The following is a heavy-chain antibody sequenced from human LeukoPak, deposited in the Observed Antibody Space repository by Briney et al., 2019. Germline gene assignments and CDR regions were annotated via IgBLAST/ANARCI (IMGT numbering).Heavy chain of an antibody. V-gene: IGHV4-34*01. CDR1: GGSFSGYY. CDR3: ARDRGYYYDSSGYYYGLSYFDY. J-gene: IGHJ4*02. CDR2: INHSGST. Sequence: SETLSLTCAVYGGSFSGYYWSWIRQPPGKGLEWIGGINHSGSTNYNPSLKSRVTISVDTSKNQFSLKLSSVTAADTAVYYCARDRGYYYDSSGYYYGLSYFDYWGQGTLVTVSS. D-gene: IGHD3-22*01.